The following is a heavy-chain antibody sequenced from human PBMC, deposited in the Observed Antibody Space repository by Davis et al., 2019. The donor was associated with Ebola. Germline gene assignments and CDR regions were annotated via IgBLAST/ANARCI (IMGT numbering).Heavy chain of an antibody. Sequence: HTGGSLRLSCAASGFSLSYYWIHWVRQAPGKGLEWVSRINRDGSITRYADSVRGRFTVSRDNAKNTLFLQMSSLRADDTAVYYCARDFDADNNIWGQGTLVTVSS. D-gene: IGHD5-24*01. CDR1: GFSLSYYW. J-gene: IGHJ4*02. V-gene: IGHV3-74*01. CDR2: INRDGSIT. CDR3: ARDFDADNNI.